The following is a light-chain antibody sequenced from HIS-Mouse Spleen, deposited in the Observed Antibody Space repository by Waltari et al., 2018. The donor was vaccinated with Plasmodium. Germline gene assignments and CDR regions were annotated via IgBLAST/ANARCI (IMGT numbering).Light chain of an antibody. CDR2: GAS. CDR3: QQYNNWPPLT. CDR1: QSVSSN. J-gene: IGKJ4*01. Sequence: ELVMTHSPATLSVSPGERATLTCRASQSVSSNLACYQQKPGQAPRLLIYGASARATGIPARFSGSGSGTEFTLTISSMQSEDFAVYYCQQYNNWPPLTFGGGTKVEIK. V-gene: IGKV3-15*01.